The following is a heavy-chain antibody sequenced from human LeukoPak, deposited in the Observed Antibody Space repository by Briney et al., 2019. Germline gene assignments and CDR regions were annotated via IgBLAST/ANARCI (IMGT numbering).Heavy chain of an antibody. V-gene: IGHV3-30*18. CDR1: GFTFSSYG. J-gene: IGHJ1*01. CDR2: ISYDGSNK. Sequence: GGSLRLSCAASGFTFSSYGMHWVRQAPGKGLEWVAVISYDGSNKYYADSVKGRFTISRDNSKNTLYLQMNSLRAEDTAVYYCAKDYYDSSGYYGEYFQHWGQGTLVTVSS. CDR3: AKDYYDSSGYYGEYFQH. D-gene: IGHD3-22*01.